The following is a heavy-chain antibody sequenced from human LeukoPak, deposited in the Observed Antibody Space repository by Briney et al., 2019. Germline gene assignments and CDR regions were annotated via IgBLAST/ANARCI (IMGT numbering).Heavy chain of an antibody. V-gene: IGHV1-2*02. Sequence: ASVKVSCKASGYTFTGYYMHWVRQAPGQGLEWTGWINPNSGGTNYAQKFQGRVTMTRDTSISTAYMELSRLRSDDTAVYYCARQLSYDFWSSDYWGQGTLVTVSS. CDR2: INPNSGGT. CDR3: ARQLSYDFWSSDY. D-gene: IGHD3-3*01. J-gene: IGHJ4*02. CDR1: GYTFTGYY.